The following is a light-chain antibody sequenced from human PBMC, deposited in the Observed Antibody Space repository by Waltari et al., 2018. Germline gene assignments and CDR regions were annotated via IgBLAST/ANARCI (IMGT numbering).Light chain of an antibody. CDR3: LQTYSTPLT. Sequence: DIQMTQSPSSLSASVGDRVTITCLASQSISGSLNWYQQKPGKDPKLLIYAASSLQRGVPSRFSGSASGTYFTLTISSLQPEDFATYYCLQTYSTPLTFGGGTNVDIK. J-gene: IGKJ4*01. V-gene: IGKV1-39*01. CDR1: QSISGS. CDR2: AAS.